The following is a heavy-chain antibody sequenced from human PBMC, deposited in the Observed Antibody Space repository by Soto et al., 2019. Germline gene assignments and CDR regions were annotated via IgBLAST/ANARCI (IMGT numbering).Heavy chain of an antibody. Sequence: EVQLVESGGGLVKPGWSLRLSCAASGFTFSDYSMTWVRQAPGKGLEWVSSISSSSGYIYYADSVKGRFTISRDNAKNSLYLQMNSLRVEDTAVYYCARALTTVVTPDYWGQGTLVTVSS. CDR1: GFTFSDYS. CDR3: ARALTTVVTPDY. J-gene: IGHJ4*02. D-gene: IGHD4-17*01. CDR2: ISSSSGYI. V-gene: IGHV3-21*01.